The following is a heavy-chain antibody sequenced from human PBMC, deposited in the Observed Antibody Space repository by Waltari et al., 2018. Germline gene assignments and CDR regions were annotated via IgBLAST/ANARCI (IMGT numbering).Heavy chain of an antibody. Sequence: QVRLQQWGAGLLKPSETLSLTCVVSGGSLSGYYWSWIRQPPGKGLEWIGEVNYGGTTNYNPSLKSRIPVSIDTSNNQFSLNLNSVTAADTAVYYCAKQVAGSGWYLGWGQGTLVSVSS. CDR3: AKQVAGSGWYLG. CDR2: VNYGGTT. D-gene: IGHD6-19*01. CDR1: GGSLSGYY. V-gene: IGHV4-34*01. J-gene: IGHJ4*02.